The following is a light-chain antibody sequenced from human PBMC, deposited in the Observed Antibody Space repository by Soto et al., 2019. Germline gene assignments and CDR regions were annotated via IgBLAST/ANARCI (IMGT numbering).Light chain of an antibody. V-gene: IGKV3-20*01. CDR1: QSVSSSY. J-gene: IGKJ2*01. Sequence: EIVLTQSPGTLSLSPGERATLSCRASQSVSSSYLAWYQQKPGQAPRLLIYGASGRATGIPDRFSGSGSGTGFTLTISRLEPEDFAVYFCQQYGSSPPFTFGQGTKVEIK. CDR3: QQYGSSPPFT. CDR2: GAS.